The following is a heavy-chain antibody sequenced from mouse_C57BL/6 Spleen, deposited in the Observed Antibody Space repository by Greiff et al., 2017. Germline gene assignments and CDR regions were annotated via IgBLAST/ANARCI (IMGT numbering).Heavy chain of an antibody. D-gene: IGHD2-12*01. CDR1: GFTFSDYG. CDR2: ISIGSSTN. J-gene: IGHJ2*01. V-gene: IGHV5-17*01. Sequence: EVQVVESGAGLVKPGASLKLSCAASGFTFSDYGMHWVRQAPEQGLEWVAYISIGSSTNYYADTVKGRFTISRDNAKNTLFLQMTSLRSEDTAMYCCARELLLYYFDYWGQGTTLTVSS. CDR3: ARELLLYYFDY.